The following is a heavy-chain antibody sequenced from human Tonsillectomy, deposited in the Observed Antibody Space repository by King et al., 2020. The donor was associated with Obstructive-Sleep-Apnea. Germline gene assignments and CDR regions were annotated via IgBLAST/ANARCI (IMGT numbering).Heavy chain of an antibody. CDR1: GFTFSDYY. J-gene: IGHJ4*02. D-gene: IGHD6-19*01. CDR2: ISSSGSTI. V-gene: IGHV3-11*01. Sequence: QVQLVESGGGLVKPGGSLRLSCAASGFTFSDYYMSWIRQAPGKGLEWVSYISSSGSTIYYADSVKGRFTISRDNAKNSLYLQMNSLRAEDTAVSYFAGVRDSSVLFDYWGQGTLVTVSS. CDR3: AGVRDSSVLFDY.